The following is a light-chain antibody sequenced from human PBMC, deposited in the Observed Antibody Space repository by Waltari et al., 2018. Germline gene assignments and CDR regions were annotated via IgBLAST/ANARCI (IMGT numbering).Light chain of an antibody. J-gene: IGKJ2*01. Sequence: DIVMTQSPLSLPVTPGEPASISCRSSQSLLHSDGYNYLEWYLQKPGQSPQLLIYWASNRASGVPDRFSGSGSGTDFTLRISRVEAEDVGVHYCMQGTHWPPYTFGQGTKLEIK. CDR2: WAS. V-gene: IGKV2-28*01. CDR3: MQGTHWPPYT. CDR1: QSLLHSDGYNY.